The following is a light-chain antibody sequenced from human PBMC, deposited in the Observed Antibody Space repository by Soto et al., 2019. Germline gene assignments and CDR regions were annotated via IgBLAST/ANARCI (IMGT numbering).Light chain of an antibody. CDR3: QQSYSSPRT. CDR1: QSISSY. J-gene: IGKJ1*01. CDR2: DAT. Sequence: DIQMTRSPSCLSASVIGIGTITCRASQSISSYLNWYQQRPGKAPNLLIYDATRLHSGVPPRFSGSGYGTDFTLTITSLQLEDFAIYYCQQSYSSPRTFGQGTKVE. V-gene: IGKV1-39*01.